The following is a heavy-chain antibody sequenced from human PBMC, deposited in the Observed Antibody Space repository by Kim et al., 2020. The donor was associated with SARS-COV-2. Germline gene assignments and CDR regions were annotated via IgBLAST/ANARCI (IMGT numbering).Heavy chain of an antibody. CDR2: IKQDGSEK. Sequence: GGSLRLSCAASGFTFSSYWMSWVRQAPGKGLEWVANIKQDGSEKYYVDSVKGRFTISRDNAKNSLYLQMNSLRAEDTAVYYCARTRPNSYGYLGYYYYGMDVWGQGTTVTVSS. D-gene: IGHD5-18*01. J-gene: IGHJ6*02. V-gene: IGHV3-7*01. CDR3: ARTRPNSYGYLGYYYYGMDV. CDR1: GFTFSSYW.